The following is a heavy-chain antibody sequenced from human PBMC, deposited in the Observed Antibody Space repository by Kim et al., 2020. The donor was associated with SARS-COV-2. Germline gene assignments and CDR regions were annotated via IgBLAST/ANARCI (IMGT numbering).Heavy chain of an antibody. Sequence: GGSLRLSCVVSGFTFHNHAMHWVRQAPGKGLEWVAGIFWDGGGTGYADSVRGRFTISRDIAESSLYLQMNSLRTEDTALYFCVKDILSGVADVWGQGPT. CDR1: GFTFHNHA. CDR2: IFWDGGGT. V-gene: IGHV3-9*01. CDR3: VKDILSGVADV. J-gene: IGHJ6*02.